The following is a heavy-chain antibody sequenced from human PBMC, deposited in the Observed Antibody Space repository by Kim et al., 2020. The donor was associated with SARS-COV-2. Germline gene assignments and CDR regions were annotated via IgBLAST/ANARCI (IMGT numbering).Heavy chain of an antibody. V-gene: IGHV4-39*07. J-gene: IGHJ4*02. CDR2: YYYSGRT. Sequence: SETLSLTCTVSGVSMNSARGDSDYWGWIRQSPGKALEWIGSYYYSGRTYYNPSLKSRLTISVDRPKNQFSLHLTSVTAADTAVYYCVIMAGHWGQGILVT. D-gene: IGHD2-8*01. CDR3: VIMAGH. CDR1: GVSMNSARGDSDY.